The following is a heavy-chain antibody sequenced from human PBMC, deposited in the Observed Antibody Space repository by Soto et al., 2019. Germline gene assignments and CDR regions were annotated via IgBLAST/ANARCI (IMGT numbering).Heavy chain of an antibody. Sequence: LRLSCAASGFTFSSYAMHWVRQAPGKGLEWVAFISYDGGNTYHADSVKGRFTISRDNAKNSLYLQMNSLRDEDTAVYYCAREQYYYDTSGYTYWGQGTLVTVSS. CDR3: AREQYYYDTSGYTY. CDR1: GFTFSSYA. V-gene: IGHV3-30-3*01. CDR2: ISYDGGNT. J-gene: IGHJ4*02. D-gene: IGHD3-22*01.